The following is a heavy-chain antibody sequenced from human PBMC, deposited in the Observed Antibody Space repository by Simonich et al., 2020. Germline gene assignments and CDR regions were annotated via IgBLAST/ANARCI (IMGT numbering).Heavy chain of an antibody. J-gene: IGHJ3*02. CDR2: IYYSGIT. CDR1: GGSISSYY. V-gene: IGHV4-59*01. Sequence: GPGLVKPSETLSLTCTVSGGSISSYYWSWIRQPPGMGLEWIGYIYYSGITNYNPSLKSRVTISVDTSTNQFSLKLSSVTAADTAVYYCAREDSDAFDIWGQGTMVTVSS. CDR3: AREDSDAFDI.